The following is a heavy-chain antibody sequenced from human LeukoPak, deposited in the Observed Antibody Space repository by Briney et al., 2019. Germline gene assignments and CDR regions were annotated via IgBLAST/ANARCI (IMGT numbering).Heavy chain of an antibody. CDR1: GGSISSYY. Sequence: SETLSLTCTVSGGSISSYYWSWIRQPPGKGLEWIGYIYYSGSTNYNPSLKSRVTISVDTSKNQFSLKLSSVTAADTAAYYCARKRRGYCSSTSCYAEDHYWGRGTLVTVSS. CDR3: ARKRRGYCSSTSCYAEDHY. V-gene: IGHV4-59*01. D-gene: IGHD2-2*01. J-gene: IGHJ4*02. CDR2: IYYSGST.